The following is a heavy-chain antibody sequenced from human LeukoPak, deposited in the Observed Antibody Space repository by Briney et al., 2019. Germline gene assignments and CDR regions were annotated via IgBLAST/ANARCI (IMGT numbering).Heavy chain of an antibody. J-gene: IGHJ1*01. D-gene: IGHD3-22*01. Sequence: PGGSLRLSCAASGFTFSTYWMHWVRQARRKGVVWVSRIKSDGSTNYADSVKGRFTISRDNAKNTLSLQMNSLRPEDTGVYYCARAPSEIGGYYPEYFRHWGQGTLVTVSS. CDR2: IKSDGST. CDR3: ARAPSEIGGYYPEYFRH. CDR1: GFTFSTYW. V-gene: IGHV3-74*01.